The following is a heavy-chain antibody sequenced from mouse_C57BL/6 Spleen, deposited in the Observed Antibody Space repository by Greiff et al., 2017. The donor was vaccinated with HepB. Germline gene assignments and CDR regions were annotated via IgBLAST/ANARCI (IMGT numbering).Heavy chain of an antibody. J-gene: IGHJ2*01. CDR1: GFTFSSYA. CDR3: ARDRDLTGPYYFDN. D-gene: IGHD4-1*01. V-gene: IGHV5-4*01. Sequence: EVQRVESGGGLVKPGGSLKLSCAASGFTFSSYAMSWVRQTPEKRLEWVATISDGGSYTYYPDNVKGRFTISRDNAKNNLYLQMSHLKSEDTAMYYCARDRDLTGPYYFDNWGQGTTLTVSS. CDR2: ISDGGSYT.